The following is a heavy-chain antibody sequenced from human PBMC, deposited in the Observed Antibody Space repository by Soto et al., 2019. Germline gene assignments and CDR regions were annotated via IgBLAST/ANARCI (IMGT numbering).Heavy chain of an antibody. CDR3: ARDCLSQLDHYCYYGMDV. V-gene: IGHV3-30-3*01. J-gene: IGHJ6*02. Sequence: QVQLVESGGGVVQPGRSLRLSCAASGFTFSSYAMHWVRQAPGKGLEWVAVISYDGSNKYYADSVKGRFTISRDNSKNTLYLQMNSLSAEDTAVYYCARDCLSQLDHYCYYGMDVWGQGTTVTVSS. CDR2: ISYDGSNK. CDR1: GFTFSSYA. D-gene: IGHD6-13*01.